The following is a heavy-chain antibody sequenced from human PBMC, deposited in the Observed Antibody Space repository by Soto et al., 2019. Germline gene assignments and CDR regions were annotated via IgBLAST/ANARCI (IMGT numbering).Heavy chain of an antibody. Sequence: PGGSLRLSCAASGFSFSDYAIHWVRQAPGKGLEWVAVISYDGRQKYYADSVKGRFTISRDNAKNSLYLQMNSLRAEDTAIYYCARGVPAAMSYFQYWGQGTLVTVSS. CDR3: ARGVPAAMSYFQY. CDR1: GFSFSDYA. V-gene: IGHV3-30*04. CDR2: ISYDGRQK. D-gene: IGHD2-2*01. J-gene: IGHJ1*01.